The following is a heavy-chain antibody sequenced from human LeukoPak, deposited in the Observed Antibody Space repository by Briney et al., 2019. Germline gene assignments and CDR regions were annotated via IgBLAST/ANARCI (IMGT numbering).Heavy chain of an antibody. CDR2: IWYDGSNK. J-gene: IGHJ3*02. Sequence: GGSLRLSCAASGFTFSSYGMHWVRQAPGKGLEWVAVIWYDGSNKYYADSLKGRLTISRDNARNSLYLQMNSLRAEDTGVYYCARDFAGGYYRDAFDMWGQGTMVTVSS. CDR3: ARDFAGGYYRDAFDM. D-gene: IGHD3-10*01. CDR1: GFTFSSYG. V-gene: IGHV3-33*01.